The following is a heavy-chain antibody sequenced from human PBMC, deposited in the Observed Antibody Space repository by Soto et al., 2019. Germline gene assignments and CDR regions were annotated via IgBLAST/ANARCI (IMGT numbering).Heavy chain of an antibody. D-gene: IGHD3-22*01. Sequence: ASVKVSCKASGYTFTSYAMHWVRQAPGQRLEWMGWINAGNGNTKYSQKFQGRVTITRDTSASTAYMELSSLRSEDTAVYYCARDPPRIEYYYDSSGSDAFDIWGQGTMVTVSS. CDR1: GYTFTSYA. CDR2: INAGNGNT. J-gene: IGHJ3*02. V-gene: IGHV1-3*01. CDR3: ARDPPRIEYYYDSSGSDAFDI.